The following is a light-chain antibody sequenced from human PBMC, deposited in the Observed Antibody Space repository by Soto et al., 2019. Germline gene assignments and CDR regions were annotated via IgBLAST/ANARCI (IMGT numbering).Light chain of an antibody. CDR3: XXXXXSPET. Sequence: EMVLTQSPATLSFSPGERATLSCRASQSVSSSYLAWYQQKPGQAPRLLIYGASSRATGIPDRFSGSGSGTDFTLTISRLEPEDFAVYXXXXXXXSPETFGQGTKVDIK. J-gene: IGKJ1*01. CDR1: QSVSSSY. V-gene: IGKV3-20*01. CDR2: GAS.